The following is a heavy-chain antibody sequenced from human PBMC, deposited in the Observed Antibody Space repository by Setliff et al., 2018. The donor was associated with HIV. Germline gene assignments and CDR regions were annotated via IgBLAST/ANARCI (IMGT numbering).Heavy chain of an antibody. J-gene: IGHJ3*01. Sequence: ETLSLTCTVSGDSISSDFYWGWIRQPPGKGLEWIGSIYHSGNTYYMPSLQSRVTISVDMSKNQFSLNLNSVTAADTAVYYCARGQGCGGGCHYAFELWGQGTMVTVTS. CDR1: GDSISSDFY. D-gene: IGHD2-21*02. V-gene: IGHV4-38-2*02. CDR2: IYHSGNT. CDR3: ARGQGCGGGCHYAFEL.